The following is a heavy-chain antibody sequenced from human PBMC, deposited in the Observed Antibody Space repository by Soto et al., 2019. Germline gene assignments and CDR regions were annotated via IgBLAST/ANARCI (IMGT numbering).Heavy chain of an antibody. V-gene: IGHV3-72*01. CDR2: SKNKADSYTT. D-gene: IGHD3-10*01. CDR3: TVWGSGDDFGAA. J-gene: IGHJ4*02. CDR1: GFTFSDHY. Sequence: EVQLVESGGGLVQPGGSLRLSCAASGFTFSDHYMDWVRQAPGKGLEWVGRSKNKADSYTTEYAVSVTGRFTISIDGSKNSIFLQMNSLKNEDTAVYYCTVWGSGDDFGAAWGQGILVTVSS.